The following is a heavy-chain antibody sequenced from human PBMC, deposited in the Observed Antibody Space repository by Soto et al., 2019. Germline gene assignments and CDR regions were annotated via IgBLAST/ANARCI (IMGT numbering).Heavy chain of an antibody. Sequence: RSSVKVSCKVAGYTLTELSMHWVRQAPGKGLECMGGFDPEDGETIHAQKFQGRVTMTEDTSTDTAYMELSSLRSDDTAVYYCATLLLYFAWRQPTRTLHLDVWAEGTTVTV. CDR2: FDPEDGET. V-gene: IGHV1-24*01. CDR1: GYTLTELS. D-gene: IGHD3-9*01. CDR3: ATLLLYFAWRQPTRTLHLDV. J-gene: IGHJ6*02.